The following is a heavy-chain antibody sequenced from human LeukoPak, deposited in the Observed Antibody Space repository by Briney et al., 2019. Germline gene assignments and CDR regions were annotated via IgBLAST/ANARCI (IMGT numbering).Heavy chain of an antibody. CDR2: ISWNSGSI. V-gene: IGHV3-9*01. J-gene: IGHJ4*02. CDR1: GFTFDDYA. Sequence: GRSLTLSCAASGFTFDDYAMHWVRQAPGKGLEWVSGISWNSGSIGYADSVKGRFTISRDNAKNSLYLQMNSLRAEDTALYYCAKDPNYDFWSGYYNGGFDYWGQGTLVTVSS. D-gene: IGHD3-3*01. CDR3: AKDPNYDFWSGYYNGGFDY.